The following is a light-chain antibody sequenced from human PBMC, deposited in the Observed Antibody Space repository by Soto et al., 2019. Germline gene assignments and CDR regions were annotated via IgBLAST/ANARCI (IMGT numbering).Light chain of an antibody. CDR1: QVITSY. V-gene: IGKV1-39*01. J-gene: IGKJ3*01. CDR2: AAS. Sequence: DVQMTQSPSSLSASVGDRVTITCRASQVITSYLNWYQQKPGKAPELLIYAASSLQSGVPSRFSGGGSATEFALTISSLQPEDFATYYCQLPGFTFGPGTKLDIK. CDR3: QLPGFT.